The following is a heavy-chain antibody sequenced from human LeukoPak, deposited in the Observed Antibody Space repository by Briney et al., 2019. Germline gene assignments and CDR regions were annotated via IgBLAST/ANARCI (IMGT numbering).Heavy chain of an antibody. Sequence: SETLSLTSTVSGYSISSGYYWGWIRQPPGKGLEWIGSIYHSGSTYYNPSLKSRVTISVDTSKNRFSLKLSSVTAADTAVYYCARRPIAVAGEYNWFDPWGQGTLVTVSS. CDR2: IYHSGST. D-gene: IGHD6-19*01. J-gene: IGHJ5*02. CDR3: ARRPIAVAGEYNWFDP. CDR1: GYSISSGYY. V-gene: IGHV4-38-2*02.